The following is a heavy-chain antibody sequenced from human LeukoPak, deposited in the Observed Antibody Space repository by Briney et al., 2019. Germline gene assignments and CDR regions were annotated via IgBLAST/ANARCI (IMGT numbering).Heavy chain of an antibody. CDR1: GYTFINYG. CDR3: ARDLREIISVAGFDP. D-gene: IGHD6-19*01. J-gene: IGHJ5*02. V-gene: IGHV1-18*01. CDR2: INPYNDNT. Sequence: ASVKVSCKASGYTFINYGNSWVRQAPRPGMEWIGLINPYNDNTKYTQNLQGRVTMTTDTSTGTAYMELRSLRSDDTAIYYCARDLREIISVAGFDPWGQGTLVTVSS.